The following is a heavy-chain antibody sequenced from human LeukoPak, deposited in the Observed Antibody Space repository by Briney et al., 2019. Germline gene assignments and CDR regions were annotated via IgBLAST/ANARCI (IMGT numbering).Heavy chain of an antibody. CDR2: ISYDGSNK. CDR1: GFTFSSYA. CDR3: ARDPYGSGSYLSGGFDP. V-gene: IGHV3-30*04. Sequence: GGSLRLSCAASGFTFSSYAMHWVRQAPGKGLEWVAVISYDGSNKYYADSVKGRFTISRDNSKSTLYLQMNSLRAEDTAVYYCARDPYGSGSYLSGGFDPWGQGTLVTVSS. D-gene: IGHD3-10*01. J-gene: IGHJ5*02.